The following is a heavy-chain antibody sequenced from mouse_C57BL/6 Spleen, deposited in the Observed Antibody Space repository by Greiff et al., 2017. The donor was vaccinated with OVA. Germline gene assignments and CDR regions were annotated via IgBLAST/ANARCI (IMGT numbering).Heavy chain of an antibody. V-gene: IGHV7-3*01. Sequence: DVKLVESGGGLVQPGGSLSLSCAASGFTFTDYYMSWVRQPPGKALEWLGFIRNKANGYTTEYSASVKGRFTISRDNSQSILYLQMNALRAEDSATYYCARYDGNYVLMDYWGQGTSVTVSS. D-gene: IGHD2-1*01. J-gene: IGHJ4*01. CDR2: IRNKANGYTT. CDR3: ARYDGNYVLMDY. CDR1: GFTFTDYY.